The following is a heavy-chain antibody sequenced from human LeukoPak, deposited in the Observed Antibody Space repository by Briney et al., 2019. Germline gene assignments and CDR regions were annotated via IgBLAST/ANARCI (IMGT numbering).Heavy chain of an antibody. Sequence: GASVKVSCKASGYTFTGYYMHWVRQAPGQGLEWMEWINPNSGGTNYAQKFQGRVTMTRDTSISTAYMELSRLRSDDTAVYYCARDRVRRGGETPNSFDYWGRGTLVTVSS. CDR1: GYTFTGYY. CDR3: ARDRVRRGGETPNSFDY. CDR2: INPNSGGT. D-gene: IGHD2-21*01. J-gene: IGHJ4*02. V-gene: IGHV1-2*02.